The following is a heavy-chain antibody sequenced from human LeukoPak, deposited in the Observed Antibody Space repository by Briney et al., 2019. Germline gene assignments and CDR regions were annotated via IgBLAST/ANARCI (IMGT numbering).Heavy chain of an antibody. V-gene: IGHV3-48*02. D-gene: IGHD1-7*01. CDR3: ARVANSNYYFDC. Sequence: GGSLRLSCTASGFTFSSYNMNWVRQTPGKGLEWLSYIGGSSGTIYYADSVKGRFTISRDNAKNSLDLQMNSLRDEDTALYYCARVANSNYYFDCWGQGTLVTVSS. CDR1: GFTFSSYN. J-gene: IGHJ4*02. CDR2: IGGSSGTI.